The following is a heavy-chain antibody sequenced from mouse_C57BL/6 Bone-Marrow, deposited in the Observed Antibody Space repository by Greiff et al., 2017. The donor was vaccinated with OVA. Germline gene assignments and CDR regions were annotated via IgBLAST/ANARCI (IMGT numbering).Heavy chain of an antibody. CDR3: ARTPYYYGSSYWYFDV. CDR2: IWTGGGT. V-gene: IGHV2-9-1*01. D-gene: IGHD1-1*01. Sequence: VKLMESGPGLVAPSQSLSITCTVSGFSLTSYAISWVRQPPGKGLEWLGVIWTGGGTNYNSALKSRLSISKDNSKSQVFLKMNSLQTDDTARYYCARTPYYYGSSYWYFDVWGTGTTVTVSS. J-gene: IGHJ1*03. CDR1: GFSLTSYA.